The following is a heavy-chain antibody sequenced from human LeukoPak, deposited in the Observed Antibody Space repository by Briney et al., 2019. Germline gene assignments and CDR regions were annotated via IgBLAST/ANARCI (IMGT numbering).Heavy chain of an antibody. J-gene: IGHJ3*02. V-gene: IGHV3-48*04. D-gene: IGHD5-18*01. CDR2: ISSSGSTM. CDR1: GFTFRTYG. CDR3: ARWGDPKYSINAFDI. Sequence: GGSLRLSCAASGFTFRTYGMNWVRQAPGTGLEWVSYISSSGSTMYYADSVKGRFTISRDDAKNSLYLQVNSLRAEDTAVYYCARWGDPKYSINAFDIWGQGTMVTVSS.